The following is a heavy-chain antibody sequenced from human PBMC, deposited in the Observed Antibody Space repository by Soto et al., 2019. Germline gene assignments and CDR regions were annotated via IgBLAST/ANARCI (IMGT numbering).Heavy chain of an antibody. Sequence: PSETQSLPWTVSGGSIDNYYWSWIRQPPGKGLEWIGYIYYSGRTSYNPSPKSRVTISVDTSKNQFSLKRSSVTAADTAVYYCAKCRDGYGKPCYSGELAPWGQGTRVTVS. D-gene: IGHD2-15*01. J-gene: IGHJ5*02. CDR1: GGSIDNYY. V-gene: IGHV4-59*08. CDR2: IYYSGRT. CDR3: AKCRDGYGKPCYSGELAP.